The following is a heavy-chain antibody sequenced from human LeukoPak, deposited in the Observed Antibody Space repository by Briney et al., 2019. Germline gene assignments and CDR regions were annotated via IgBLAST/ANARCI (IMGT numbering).Heavy chain of an antibody. CDR2: IDPSDSYT. V-gene: IGHV5-10-1*01. Sequence: GESLKISCKGSGYSFTSYWISWVRQMPGKGLEWMGRIDPSDSYTNYSPSFQGHVTISADKSISTAYLQWSSLKASDTAMYYCARLYYYDSSGYPFDYWGQGTLVTVSS. D-gene: IGHD3-22*01. J-gene: IGHJ4*02. CDR3: ARLYYYDSSGYPFDY. CDR1: GYSFTSYW.